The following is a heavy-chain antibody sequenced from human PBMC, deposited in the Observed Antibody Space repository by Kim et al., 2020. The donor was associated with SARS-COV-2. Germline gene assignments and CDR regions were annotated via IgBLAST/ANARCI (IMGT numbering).Heavy chain of an antibody. CDR2: ISGSGGST. CDR1: GFTFSSYA. CDR3: ANILVVQPVDY. D-gene: IGHD2-8*02. V-gene: IGHV3-23*01. Sequence: GGSLRLSCAASGFTFSSYAMSWVRQAPGKGLEWVSAISGSGGSTYYADTVKGRFTISRDNSKNTLYLQMNSLRAEDTAVYYCANILVVQPVDYWGQGTLVTVSS. J-gene: IGHJ4*02.